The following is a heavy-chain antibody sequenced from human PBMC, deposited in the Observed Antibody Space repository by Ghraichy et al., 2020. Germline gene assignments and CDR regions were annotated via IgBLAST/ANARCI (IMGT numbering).Heavy chain of an antibody. CDR1: GGSISSSSYY. CDR3: ARQGEVAIMGY. V-gene: IGHV4-39*01. J-gene: IGHJ4*02. CDR2: IYYSGST. D-gene: IGHD3-16*01. Sequence: SETLSLTCTVSGGSISSSSYYWGRLRQPPGKGLEWIGSIYYSGSTYYNPSLKSRVTISVDTSKNQFSLKLSSVTAADTAVYYCARQGEVAIMGYWGQGTLVTVS.